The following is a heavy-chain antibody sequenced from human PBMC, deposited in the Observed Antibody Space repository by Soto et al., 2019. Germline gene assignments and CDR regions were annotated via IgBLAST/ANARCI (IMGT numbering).Heavy chain of an antibody. CDR3: ARGLRGRAGWLLGY. Sequence: QVQLVQSGAEVKKPGASVKVSCKASGYTFTSYDINWVRQATGQGLEWMGWMNPNSGNTGYAQKFQGRVTMNRNTSISRASMERSRLRSEDTGVYYCARGLRGRAGWLLGYWGQGTLVTVSS. D-gene: IGHD3-22*01. J-gene: IGHJ4*02. CDR1: GYTFTSYD. V-gene: IGHV1-8*01. CDR2: MNPNSGNT.